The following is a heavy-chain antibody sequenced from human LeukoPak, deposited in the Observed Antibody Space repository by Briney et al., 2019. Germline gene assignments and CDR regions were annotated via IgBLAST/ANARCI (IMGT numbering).Heavy chain of an antibody. D-gene: IGHD3-9*01. Sequence: GGPLKLPCPPSESTFSKYKINGVGKAPGRGREGISYISSSSSIVYYGDSVKGRFAISRDNAKNSLYLQMNSLRAEDTAVYYCARDGDSPGYEGRDFDYWGQGTLVSVSS. CDR2: ISSSSSIV. CDR3: ARDGDSPGYEGRDFDY. J-gene: IGHJ4*02. CDR1: ESTFSKYK. V-gene: IGHV3-48*01.